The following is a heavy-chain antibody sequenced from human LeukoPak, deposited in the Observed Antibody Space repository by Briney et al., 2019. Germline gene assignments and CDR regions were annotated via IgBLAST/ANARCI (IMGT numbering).Heavy chain of an antibody. J-gene: IGHJ3*02. CDR1: GYSFTSYW. V-gene: IGHV5-51*01. CDR2: IYPGDSDT. Sequence: GESLKISCKGSGYSFTSYWIGWVRQMPGKGLEWMGIIYPGDSDTRYSPSFQGQVTISADKSISTAYLQWSSLKASDTAMYYCARQFRNWNDRAHDAFDIWGQGTMVTVSS. D-gene: IGHD1-1*01. CDR3: ARQFRNWNDRAHDAFDI.